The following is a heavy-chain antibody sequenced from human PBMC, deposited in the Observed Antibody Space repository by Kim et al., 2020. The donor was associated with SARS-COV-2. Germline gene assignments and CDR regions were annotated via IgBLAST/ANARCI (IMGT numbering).Heavy chain of an antibody. CDR2: ISYDGSNK. CDR1: GFTFSSYA. D-gene: IGHD3-22*01. J-gene: IGHJ4*02. V-gene: IGHV3-30*04. Sequence: GGSLRLSCAASGFTFSSYAMHWVRQAPGKGLEWVAVISYDGSNKYYADSVKGRFTISRDNSKNTLYLQMNSLRAEDTAVYYCARARGRWLLATFDYWGQGTLVTVSS. CDR3: ARARGRWLLATFDY.